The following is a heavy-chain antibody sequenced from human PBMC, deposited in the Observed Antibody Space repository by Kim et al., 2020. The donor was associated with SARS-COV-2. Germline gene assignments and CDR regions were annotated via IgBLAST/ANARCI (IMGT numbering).Heavy chain of an antibody. V-gene: IGHV3-30*04. D-gene: IGHD6-13*01. CDR2: ISYDGSNK. CDR3: ARGPAAAGTRPWGGWFDP. J-gene: IGHJ5*02. CDR1: GFTFSSYA. Sequence: GGSLRLSCAASGFTFSSYAMHWVRQAPGKGLEWVAVISYDGSNKYYADSVKGRFTISRDNSKNTLYLQMNSLRAEDTAVYYCARGPAAAGTRPWGGWFDPWGQGTLVTVSS.